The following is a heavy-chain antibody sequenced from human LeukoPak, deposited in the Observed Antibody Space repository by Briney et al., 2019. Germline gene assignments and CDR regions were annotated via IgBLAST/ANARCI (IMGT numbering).Heavy chain of an antibody. D-gene: IGHD3-9*01. Sequence: ASVKVSCKASGYTFTGYYMHWVRQAPGQGLEWMGWINPNSGGTNYAQKFQGRVTMTRDTSISTAYMELSRLRSDDTAVYYCARATRPILRYFDHTKPEKFDYWGQGTLVTVSS. V-gene: IGHV1-2*02. J-gene: IGHJ4*02. CDR3: ARATRPILRYFDHTKPEKFDY. CDR1: GYTFTGYY. CDR2: INPNSGGT.